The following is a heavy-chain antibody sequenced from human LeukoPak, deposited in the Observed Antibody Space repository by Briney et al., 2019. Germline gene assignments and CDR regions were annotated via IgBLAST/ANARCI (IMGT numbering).Heavy chain of an antibody. V-gene: IGHV3-23*01. J-gene: IGHJ4*02. CDR3: AKPDGPDF. D-gene: IGHD4-17*01. Sequence: PGGSLRLSCAVSGFTFSSFDMSWVRQAPGKGLEWVSTITFSGDYTFYADSVKGRFTISRDNSKNTLYLHMNSLRAEDTAIYYCAKPDGPDFWGQGTLVTVSS. CDR2: ITFSGDYT. CDR1: GFTFSSFD.